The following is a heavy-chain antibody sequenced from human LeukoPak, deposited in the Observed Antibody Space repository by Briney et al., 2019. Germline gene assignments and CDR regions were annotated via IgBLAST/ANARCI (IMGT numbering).Heavy chain of an antibody. CDR1: GSSISGYY. J-gene: IGHJ4*02. CDR3: ARGEWDLLFDY. V-gene: IGHV4-59*01. Sequence: PSETLSLTCTVSGSSISGYYWSWIRQPPGKGLEWIGYIFYSGSTNHNPSLKSRVTISVDTSKNQFSLKLSSVTAADTAVYYCARGEWDLLFDYWGQGTLVTVSS. CDR2: IFYSGST. D-gene: IGHD1-26*01.